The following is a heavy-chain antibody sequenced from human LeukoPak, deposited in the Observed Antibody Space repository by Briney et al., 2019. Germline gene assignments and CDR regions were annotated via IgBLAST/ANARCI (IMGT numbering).Heavy chain of an antibody. CDR1: GFTFSTYA. CDR2: INSVGGGT. Sequence: GGSLRLSCAASGFTFSTYAMSWVRQAPGKGLEWVSAINSVGGGTHYADSVKGRFTISRDNSKNTLYLQMNSLRAEDTAVYYCAKWGDYSFDYWGQGTLVTVSS. J-gene: IGHJ4*02. D-gene: IGHD4-17*01. CDR3: AKWGDYSFDY. V-gene: IGHV3-23*01.